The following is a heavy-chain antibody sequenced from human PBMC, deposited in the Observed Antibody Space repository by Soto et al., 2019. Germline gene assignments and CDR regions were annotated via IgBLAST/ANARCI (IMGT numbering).Heavy chain of an antibody. CDR3: GRVVEGATRHTDFDS. J-gene: IGHJ5*01. CDR2: MYYSGGA. D-gene: IGHD2-15*01. V-gene: IGHV4-39*01. Sequence: SETLSLTCAVSGVSIHNSHSFWGWIRQPPGRGLEFIGSMYYSGGANYNPSLKSRVTISLDTSKNQFSLTVNSVTAADTAIYYCGRVVEGATRHTDFDSWGQGTLVTVSS. CDR1: GVSIHNSHSF.